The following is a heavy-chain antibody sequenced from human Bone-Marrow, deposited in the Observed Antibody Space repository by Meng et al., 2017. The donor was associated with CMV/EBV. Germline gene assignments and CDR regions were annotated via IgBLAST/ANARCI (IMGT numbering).Heavy chain of an antibody. CDR2: IYSGGST. CDR3: ARVVIHGREFDY. D-gene: IGHD5-18*01. Sequence: GESLKISCAASGFTVSSNYMSWVRQAPGKGLEWVSVIYSGGSTYYADSVKGRFTISRDNSKNTPYLQMNSLRAEDTAVYYCARVVIHGREFDYWGQGTLVTVSS. V-gene: IGHV3-53*01. CDR1: GFTVSSNY. J-gene: IGHJ4*02.